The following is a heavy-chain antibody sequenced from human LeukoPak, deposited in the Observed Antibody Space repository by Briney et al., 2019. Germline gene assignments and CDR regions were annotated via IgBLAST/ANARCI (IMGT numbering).Heavy chain of an antibody. J-gene: IGHJ4*02. CDR3: ATNTGTVFDY. Sequence: SETLSLTCTVSGDFITAYYWSWIRQAPGKGLEWIGYVYYSGSTEYNPSLRSRVTISLEMSKHQFSLNLTSVTAADTAVYYCATNTGTVFDYWGQGALVTVSS. D-gene: IGHD7-27*01. CDR1: GDFITAYY. CDR2: VYYSGST. V-gene: IGHV4-59*01.